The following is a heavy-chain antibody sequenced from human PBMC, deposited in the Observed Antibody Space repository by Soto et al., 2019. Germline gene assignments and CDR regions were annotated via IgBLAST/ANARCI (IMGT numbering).Heavy chain of an antibody. V-gene: IGHV1-69*04. CDR2: IIPILGIA. Sequence: SVKVSCKAFGCTLSSNTNCSVRQAPGQGFEWMGRIIPILGIANYAQKFQGRVTITADKSTSTAYMELSSLRSEDTAVYYCARDRGGYSSYYYYYMDVWGKGTTVTVSS. D-gene: IGHD5-12*01. CDR3: ARDRGGYSSYYYYYMDV. CDR1: GCTLSSNT. J-gene: IGHJ6*03.